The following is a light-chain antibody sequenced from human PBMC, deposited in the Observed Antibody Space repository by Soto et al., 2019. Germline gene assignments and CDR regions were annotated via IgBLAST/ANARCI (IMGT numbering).Light chain of an antibody. Sequence: QAVVTQPPSASGTPGQRVTISCSGSSSNIGSNTVNWYQQLPGTAPKLLIYSNNQRPSGVPDQFSGSKSGTSASLAISGLQSEDEADYYCAAWDDSLNGYVFGTGTKLTVL. CDR2: SNN. CDR3: AAWDDSLNGYV. CDR1: SSNIGSNT. V-gene: IGLV1-44*01. J-gene: IGLJ1*01.